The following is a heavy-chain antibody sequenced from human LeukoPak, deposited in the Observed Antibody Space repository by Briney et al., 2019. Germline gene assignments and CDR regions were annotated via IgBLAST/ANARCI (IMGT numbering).Heavy chain of an antibody. CDR2: MYYTGSS. CDR3: ARAPIVVVTVTLFDY. J-gene: IGHJ4*02. CDR1: GGSISSGYYY. Sequence: SQTLSLTCTVSGGSISSGYYYWSWIRQPPGKGLEWIAYMYYTGSSYYNPSLKSRVTISLDTSKNQFSLKLSSVTAADTAVYYCARAPIVVVTVTLFDYWGQGTLVTVSS. D-gene: IGHD2-21*02. V-gene: IGHV4-30-4*01.